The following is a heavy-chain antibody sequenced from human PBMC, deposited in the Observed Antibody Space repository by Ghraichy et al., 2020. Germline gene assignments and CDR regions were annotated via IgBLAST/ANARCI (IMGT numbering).Heavy chain of an antibody. CDR2: MNPNSGNT. D-gene: IGHD6-6*01. V-gene: IGHV1-8*01. CDR3: ARGRLAARRNWFDP. CDR1: GYTFTSYD. Sequence: ASVKVSCKASGYTFTSYDINWVRQATGQGLEWMGWMNPNSGNTGYAQKFQGRVTMTRNTSISTAYMELSSLRSEDTAVYYCARGRLAARRNWFDPWGQGTLVTVSS. J-gene: IGHJ5*02.